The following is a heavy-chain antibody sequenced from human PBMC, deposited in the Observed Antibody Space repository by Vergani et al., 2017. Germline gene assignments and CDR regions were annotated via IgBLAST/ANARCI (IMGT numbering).Heavy chain of an antibody. D-gene: IGHD1-26*01. CDR1: GGTFSSYT. V-gene: IGHV1-69*02. J-gene: IGHJ4*02. CDR2: IIPILGIA. Sequence: QVQLVQSGAEVKKPGSSVKVSCKASGGTFSSYTISWVRQAPGQGLEWMGRIIPILGIANYAQKFQGRVTITADKSTSTAYMELSSLRSEDTAVYYCARGWGLPVAAHFDYWGQGTLVTVSS. CDR3: ARGWGLPVAAHFDY.